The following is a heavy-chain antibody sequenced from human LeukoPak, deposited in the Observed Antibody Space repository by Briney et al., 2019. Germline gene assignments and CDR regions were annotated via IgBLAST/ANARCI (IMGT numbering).Heavy chain of an antibody. V-gene: IGHV4-59*12. CDR1: GGSISSYY. D-gene: IGHD2-15*01. J-gene: IGHJ4*02. CDR3: AREGCSGGSCYSAAIDY. CDR2: IYYSGST. Sequence: PSETLSLTCTVSGGSISSYYWSWIRQPPGKGLEWIGYIYYSGSTNYNPSLKSRVTISVDKSKNQFSLKLSSVTAAGTAVYYCAREGCSGGSCYSAAIDYWGQGTLVTVSS.